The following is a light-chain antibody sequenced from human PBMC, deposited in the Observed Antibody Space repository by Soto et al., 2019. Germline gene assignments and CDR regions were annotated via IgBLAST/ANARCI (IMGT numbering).Light chain of an antibody. CDR1: SSDIGRYDY. CDR3: GSYTSATTWV. J-gene: IGLJ3*02. CDR2: RVI. Sequence: QSALTQPASVSGSPGQSITISCTGTSSDIGRYDYVSWYQQFPGKAPKLMIYRVINRPSGVSDRFSGSKSGNSASLSISGLQPEGEASYFCGSYTSATTWVFGGGTKLTVL. V-gene: IGLV2-14*03.